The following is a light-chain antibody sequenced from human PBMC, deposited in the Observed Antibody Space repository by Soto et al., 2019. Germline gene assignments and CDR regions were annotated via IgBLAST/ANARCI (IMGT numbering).Light chain of an antibody. Sequence: EVVLTQSPGTLSLPPGERAILSCRASQSVNSRYLAWYQQKHGQAPRLLISGASSRATGIPDRFSGSGSGTDFTLIINRLEAEDFAVYYCQHYDNAPLTFGGGTKVEI. V-gene: IGKV3-20*01. CDR3: QHYDNAPLT. CDR1: QSVNSRY. J-gene: IGKJ4*01. CDR2: GAS.